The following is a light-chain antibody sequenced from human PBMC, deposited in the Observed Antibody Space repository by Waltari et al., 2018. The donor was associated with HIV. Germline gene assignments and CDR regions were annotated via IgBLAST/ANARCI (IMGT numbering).Light chain of an antibody. CDR1: QNVSSY. Sequence: ENVLTQSPATLSLSPGERATLSCRASQNVSSYLAWYQQKPGQTPRLLIYGASNRATGIPARFSGSGSGTYFTLTINSLEPEDFAVYYCQQRSNWPPRYSFGQGTKLEIK. J-gene: IGKJ2*03. V-gene: IGKV3-11*01. CDR2: GAS. CDR3: QQRSNWPPRYS.